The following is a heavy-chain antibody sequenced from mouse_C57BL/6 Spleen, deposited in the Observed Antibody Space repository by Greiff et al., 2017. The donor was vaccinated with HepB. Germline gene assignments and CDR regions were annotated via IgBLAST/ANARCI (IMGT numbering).Heavy chain of an antibody. J-gene: IGHJ4*01. Sequence: VQLKESGPVLVKPGASVKMSCKASGYTFTDYYMNWVKQSHGKSLEWIGVINPYNGGTSYNQKFKGKATLTVDKSSSTAYMELNSLTSEDSAVYYCARSMRIYYGSSPYYAMDYWGQGTSVTVSS. D-gene: IGHD1-1*01. CDR1: GYTFTDYY. CDR2: INPYNGGT. CDR3: ARSMRIYYGSSPYYAMDY. V-gene: IGHV1-19*01.